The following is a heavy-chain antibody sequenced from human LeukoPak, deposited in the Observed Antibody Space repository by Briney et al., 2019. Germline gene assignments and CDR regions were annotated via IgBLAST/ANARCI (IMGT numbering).Heavy chain of an antibody. D-gene: IGHD3-10*01. CDR2: FDPEDGET. CDR1: GYTLTELS. V-gene: IGHV1-24*01. CDR3: ATRGPMTTVWGIDY. J-gene: IGHJ4*02. Sequence: ASVKVSCKVSGYTLTELSMHWVRQAPGKGLEWMGGFDPEDGETIYAQKFQGRVTMTEDTSTDTAYMELSSLRSEDTAVYYCATRGPMTTVWGIDYWGQGTLVTVSS.